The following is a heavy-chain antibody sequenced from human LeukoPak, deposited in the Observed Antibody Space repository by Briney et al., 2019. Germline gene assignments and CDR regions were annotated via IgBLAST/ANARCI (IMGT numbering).Heavy chain of an antibody. CDR1: GGTFSSYA. D-gene: IGHD5-24*01. V-gene: IGHV1-69*04. Sequence: SVKVSCKASGGTFSSYAISWGRQAPGQGLEWMGRIIPILGIANYAQKFQGRVTITADKSTSTAYMELSSLRSEDTAVYSCASQPGTVEMATRFTIGYWGQGTLVTVSS. CDR3: ASQPGTVEMATRFTIGY. CDR2: IIPILGIA. J-gene: IGHJ4*02.